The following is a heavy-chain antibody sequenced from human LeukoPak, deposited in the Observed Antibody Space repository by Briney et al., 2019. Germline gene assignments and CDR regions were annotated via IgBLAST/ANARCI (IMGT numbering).Heavy chain of an antibody. CDR1: GFSLSTSGVG. CDR2: IYWDDDK. Sequence: KESGPTLVKPTQPLTLTCTFSGFSLSTSGVGVGWIRQPPGKALEWLALIYWDDDKRYSASLKSRLTITKDTSKNQVVLTMTNMGPVDTATYYCTHSRRSLVDYWGQGALVTVSS. J-gene: IGHJ4*02. CDR3: THSRRSLVDY. V-gene: IGHV2-5*02.